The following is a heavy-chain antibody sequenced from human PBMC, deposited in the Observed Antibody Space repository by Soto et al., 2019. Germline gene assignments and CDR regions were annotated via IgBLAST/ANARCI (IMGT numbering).Heavy chain of an antibody. V-gene: IGHV3-48*02. D-gene: IGHD3-22*01. CDR1: GFTFSSYS. J-gene: IGHJ4*02. CDR3: ASGIRLTHYYDSSGYYDY. CDR2: ISSSSSTI. Sequence: GGSLRLSCAASGFTFSSYSMNWVRQAPGKGLEWVSYISSSSSTIYYADSVKGRFTISRDNAKNSLYLQMNSLRDEDTAVYYCASGIRLTHYYDSSGYYDYWGQGTLVTVSS.